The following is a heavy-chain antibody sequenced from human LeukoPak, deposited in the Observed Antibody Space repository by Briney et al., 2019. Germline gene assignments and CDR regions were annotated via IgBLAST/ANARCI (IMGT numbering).Heavy chain of an antibody. J-gene: IGHJ4*02. Sequence: SETLSLTCTVSGGSISSSNYYWGWIRQPPGKGLEWIGSIYYSGSTYYNPSLKSRVTISVDTSKNQCSLKLSSVTAADTAVYYCARELGYCSGGSCHPYYFDYWGQGTLVTVSS. V-gene: IGHV4-39*07. CDR1: GGSISSSNYY. CDR3: ARELGYCSGGSCHPYYFDY. CDR2: IYYSGST. D-gene: IGHD2-15*01.